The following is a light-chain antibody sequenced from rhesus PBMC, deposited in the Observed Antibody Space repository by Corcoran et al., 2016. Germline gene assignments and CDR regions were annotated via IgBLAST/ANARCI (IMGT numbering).Light chain of an antibody. CDR1: QSIGSS. V-gene: IGKV6-55*01. J-gene: IGKJ1*01. CDR3: QQSSSFPRT. Sequence: EIVLTQSPAFQSVTLKEKVTITCQASQSIGSSLHWYQQKPDQSPQLHIKYASQSISGVPSRFSGSGSGTDFTLTINSLEAEDAATYYCQQSSSFPRTFGQGTKVEIK. CDR2: YAS.